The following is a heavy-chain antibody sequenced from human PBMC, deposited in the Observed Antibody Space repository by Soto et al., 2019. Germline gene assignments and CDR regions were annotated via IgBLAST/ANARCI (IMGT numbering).Heavy chain of an antibody. V-gene: IGHV1-69*12. J-gene: IGHJ4*02. CDR1: GGTFSNHA. CDR3: ARGTDYEGYFDF. D-gene: IGHD4-17*01. Sequence: QVQLVQSGAEVKKPGSSVKVSCRASGGTFSNHAVGWVRQAPGQGLEWMGGIILPFGTANYAQKFQGRVTITGDESRAKTYMEFSSLRFEDTAVYYCARGTDYEGYFDFWGQGTLVTVSS. CDR2: IILPFGTA.